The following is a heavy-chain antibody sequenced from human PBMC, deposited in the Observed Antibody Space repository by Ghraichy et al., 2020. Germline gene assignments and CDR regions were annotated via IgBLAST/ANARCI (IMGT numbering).Heavy chain of an antibody. J-gene: IGHJ1*01. Sequence: GESLNISCAASGFTFSSYWMHWVRQVPGKGLVWVSRINSDGSRTNYAASVMGRFTISRDNAKNTLYLQTSSLRAEDTAVYYCTRGEGVAAYWGQGTLVTVSS. CDR3: TRGEGVAAY. V-gene: IGHV3-74*01. CDR1: GFTFSSYW. CDR2: INSDGSRT. D-gene: IGHD3-16*01.